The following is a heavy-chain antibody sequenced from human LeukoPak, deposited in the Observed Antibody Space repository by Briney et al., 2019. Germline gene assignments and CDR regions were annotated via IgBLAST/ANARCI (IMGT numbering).Heavy chain of an antibody. CDR3: TTPIGYCSSTGCYILDY. J-gene: IGHJ4*02. CDR1: GFTFSNAW. CDR2: IKSKTDGGTT. V-gene: IGHV3-15*01. D-gene: IGHD2-2*02. Sequence: GGSLRLSCAASGFTFSNAWMSWVRQAPGKGLEWVGRIKSKTDGGTTDYAAPVKGRFTISRDDSKNTLYLQMNSLKTEDTAVYYCTTPIGYCSSTGCYILDYWGQGTLVTVSS.